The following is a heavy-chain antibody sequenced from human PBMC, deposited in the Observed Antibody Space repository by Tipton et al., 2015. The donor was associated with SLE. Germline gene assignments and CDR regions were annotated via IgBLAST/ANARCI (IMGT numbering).Heavy chain of an antibody. CDR2: IYFAGNP. Sequence: TLSLTCTVSGGSINSGTHYWAWIRQPPGRGLEWIGSIYFAGNPYYSPSIKSRVTISVDTSKDQFSLRLTSLTAADTAVYFCARGKYYGSSSYQKGPSPGGFDIWGQGTLVTVSS. CDR3: ARGKYYGSSSYQKGPSPGGFDI. CDR1: GGSINSGTHY. J-gene: IGHJ4*02. D-gene: IGHD3-10*01. V-gene: IGHV4-39*07.